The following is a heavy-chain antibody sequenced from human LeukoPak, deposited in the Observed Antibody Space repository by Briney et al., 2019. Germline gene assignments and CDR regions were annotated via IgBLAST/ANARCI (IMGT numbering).Heavy chain of an antibody. CDR1: GYIFTASY. CDR3: ARVRQLARNWFDP. CDR2: INPNSGGT. Sequence: ASVKVSCKASGYIFTASYIHWVRQAPGQGLVWMGWINPNSGGTNYAQKFQGRVTMTRDTSISTAYMELSRLRSDDTAVYYCARVRQLARNWFDPWGQGTLVTVSS. J-gene: IGHJ5*02. V-gene: IGHV1-2*02. D-gene: IGHD6-6*01.